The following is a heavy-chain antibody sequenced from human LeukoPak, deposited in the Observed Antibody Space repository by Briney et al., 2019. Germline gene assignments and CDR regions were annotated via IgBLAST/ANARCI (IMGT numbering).Heavy chain of an antibody. CDR2: ISSRSTYI. J-gene: IGHJ6*03. D-gene: IGHD4-17*01. CDR3: ATVDGDLPYYMND. CDR1: GFTFSDYR. Sequence: GGSLRLSCAASGFTFSDYRMNWVRQAPGKGLEWVPSISSRSTYIYYAASVKGRFTISRDDAKSSLYLQMSSLRAEDTAVYYCATVDGDLPYYMNDWGKGTTVTVSS. V-gene: IGHV3-21*04.